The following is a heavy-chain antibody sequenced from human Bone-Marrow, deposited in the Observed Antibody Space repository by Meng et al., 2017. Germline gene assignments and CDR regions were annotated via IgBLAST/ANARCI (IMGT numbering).Heavy chain of an antibody. J-gene: IGHJ4*01. CDR1: GFTFSNAW. CDR3: SGRVDD. Sequence: GGSLRLSCAASGFTFSNAWMTWVRQAPGKGLEWIGRMKSNVDGGTVDYAAAVKGRFFISRDDSENTFYLQMNSLKTEDTAVYYCSGRVDDWGHGTLVTVSS. V-gene: IGHV3-15*01. CDR2: MKSNVDGGTV.